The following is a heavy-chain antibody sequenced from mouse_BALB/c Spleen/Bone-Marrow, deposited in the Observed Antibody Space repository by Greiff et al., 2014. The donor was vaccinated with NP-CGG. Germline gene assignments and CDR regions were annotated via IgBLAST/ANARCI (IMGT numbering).Heavy chain of an antibody. V-gene: IGHV1-14*01. J-gene: IGHJ4*01. CDR2: INPYNDGT. Sequence: EVQLQQSXPELVKPGASVKMSCKASGYTFTGYDMHWVKQRPGQGLEWIGYINPYNDGTKYNERFKGKATLTSDKSSSTAYMEFSSLASNDSAVYYSARGSSDAMDYWGQGTSVTVSS. D-gene: IGHD1-1*01. CDR3: ARGSSDAMDY. CDR1: GYTFTGYD.